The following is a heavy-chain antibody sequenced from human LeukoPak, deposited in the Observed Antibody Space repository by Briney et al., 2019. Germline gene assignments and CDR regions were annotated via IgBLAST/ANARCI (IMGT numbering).Heavy chain of an antibody. D-gene: IGHD3-10*01. CDR1: GFTFSSYA. CDR2: ISGSGGST. V-gene: IGHV3-23*01. J-gene: IGHJ4*02. Sequence: GGSLRLSCATSGFTFSSYAMSWVRQAPGKGLEWVSAISGSGGSTYYADSVKGRFTISRDNSKNTLYLQMNSLRAEDTAAYYCAKMLVRGVIRGYFDYWGQGTLVTVSS. CDR3: AKMLVRGVIRGYFDY.